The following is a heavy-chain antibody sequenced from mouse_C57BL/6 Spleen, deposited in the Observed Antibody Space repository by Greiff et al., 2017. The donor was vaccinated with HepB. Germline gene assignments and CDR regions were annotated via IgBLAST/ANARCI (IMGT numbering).Heavy chain of an antibody. D-gene: IGHD1-1*01. CDR2: IYPGSGST. J-gene: IGHJ4*01. CDR3: ARPGSSYGEYYAMDY. Sequence: QVQLQQPGAELVKPGASVKMSCKASGYTFTSYWITWVKQRPGQGLEWIGDIYPGSGSTNYNEKFKSKATLTVDTSSSTAYMQLSSLTSEDSAVYYCARPGSSYGEYYAMDYWCQGTSVTVSS. CDR1: GYTFTSYW. V-gene: IGHV1-55*01.